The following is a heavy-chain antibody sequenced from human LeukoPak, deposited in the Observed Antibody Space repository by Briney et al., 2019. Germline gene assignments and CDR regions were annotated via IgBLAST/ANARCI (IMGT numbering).Heavy chain of an antibody. Sequence: PGGSLRLSCAASGFTFSNFAVSWVRQAPGKGLEWVSVIYSGGTTYYADSVKGRFTISRDNSKNTLYLQMNSLRAEDTAVYYCARVLVTAYGNWFDPWGQGTLVTVSS. CDR2: IYSGGTT. J-gene: IGHJ5*02. V-gene: IGHV3-66*01. D-gene: IGHD2-21*02. CDR1: GFTFSNFA. CDR3: ARVLVTAYGNWFDP.